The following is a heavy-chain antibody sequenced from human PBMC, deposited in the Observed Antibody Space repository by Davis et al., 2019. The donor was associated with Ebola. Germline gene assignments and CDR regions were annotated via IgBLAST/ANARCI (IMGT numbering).Heavy chain of an antibody. Sequence: GESLKISCAASGFTFSSYSMNWVRQAPGKGLEWVSYISSSSSTIYYADSVKGRFTISRDNAKNSLYLQMNSLRDEDTAAYYCARSTIFGVVTKNWFDPWGQGTLVTVSS. CDR2: ISSSSSTI. CDR1: GFTFSSYS. D-gene: IGHD3-3*01. J-gene: IGHJ5*02. V-gene: IGHV3-48*02. CDR3: ARSTIFGVVTKNWFDP.